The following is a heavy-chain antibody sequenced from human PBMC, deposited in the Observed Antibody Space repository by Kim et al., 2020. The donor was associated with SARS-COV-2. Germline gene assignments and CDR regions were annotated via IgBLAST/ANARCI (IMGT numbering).Heavy chain of an antibody. D-gene: IGHD3-10*01. V-gene: IGHV3-23*03. CDR3: AKCKGYYGSGSYYYYYGMDV. Sequence: GRFTNSRDNSKNTLYLQMNSLRAEDTAVYYCAKCKGYYGSGSYYYYYGMDVWGQGTTVTVSS. J-gene: IGHJ6*02.